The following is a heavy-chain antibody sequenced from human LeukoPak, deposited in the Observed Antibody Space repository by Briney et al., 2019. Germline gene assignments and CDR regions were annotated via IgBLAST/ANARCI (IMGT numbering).Heavy chain of an antibody. CDR1: GFTFSSYW. V-gene: IGHV3-74*01. D-gene: IGHD3/OR15-3a*01. CDR3: AKGAVPTGYSTTDHFDY. Sequence: PGGSLRLSCAASGFTFSSYWMPWVRQAPGKGLVWVSRINSDGSSTSYADSVKGRFTISRDNAKNTLYLQMNSLRAEDTAVYYCAKGAVPTGYSTTDHFDYWGQGTLVTVSS. J-gene: IGHJ4*02. CDR2: INSDGSST.